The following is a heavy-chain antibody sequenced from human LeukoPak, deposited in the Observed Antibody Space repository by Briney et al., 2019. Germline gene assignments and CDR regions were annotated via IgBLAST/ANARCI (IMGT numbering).Heavy chain of an antibody. V-gene: IGHV5-51*01. J-gene: IGHJ4*02. CDR2: IYPGDSDT. Sequence: GESLKISCKGSGYSFTSYWIGWVRQMPGKGLGWMGIIYPGDSDTRYSPSFQGQVTISADKSISTAYLQWSSLKASDTAMYYCARLGYDYYDSSGYYYELGYWGQGTLVTVSS. CDR3: ARLGYDYYDSSGYYYELGY. CDR1: GYSFTSYW. D-gene: IGHD3-22*01.